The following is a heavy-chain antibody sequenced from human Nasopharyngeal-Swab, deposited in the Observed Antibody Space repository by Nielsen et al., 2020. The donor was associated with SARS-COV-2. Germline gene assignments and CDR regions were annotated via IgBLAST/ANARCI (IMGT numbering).Heavy chain of an antibody. D-gene: IGHD6-13*01. V-gene: IGHV3-30-3*01. CDR2: ISYDGSNK. J-gene: IGHJ4*02. Sequence: LSLTCAASGFTFSSYAMHWVRQAPGKGLEWVAVISYDGSNKYYADSVKGRFTISRDNSKNTLYLQMNSLRAEDTAVYYCARLYSSSWYVTDYWGQGTLVTV. CDR3: ARLYSSSWYVTDY. CDR1: GFTFSSYA.